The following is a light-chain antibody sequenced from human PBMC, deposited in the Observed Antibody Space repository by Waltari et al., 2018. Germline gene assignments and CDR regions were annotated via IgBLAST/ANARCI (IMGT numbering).Light chain of an antibody. Sequence: EILLTHSPATLSVSPVNRVTRTCRASQSVGNYLAWYQQKPGKAPRPLIYDASNRPTGVPARFSGSGSGTDFTLTISSLKPEDFAVYYCQQRNNWPDTFGQGTRLEIK. J-gene: IGKJ5*01. CDR3: QQRNNWPDT. V-gene: IGKV3-11*01. CDR2: DAS. CDR1: QSVGNY.